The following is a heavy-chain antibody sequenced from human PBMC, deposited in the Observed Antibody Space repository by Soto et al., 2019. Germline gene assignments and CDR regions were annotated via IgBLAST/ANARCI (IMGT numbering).Heavy chain of an antibody. CDR3: ARGIWVGGIIGFNWFDP. J-gene: IGHJ5*02. D-gene: IGHD3-16*01. CDR2: IYYGGIT. Sequence: SETLSLTCSVSGGSITRGGYYWNWIRQHPGKGLEWIGYIYYGGITYYNPSLKSRITISVDTSKNQFSLKLRSATAADTAMYYCARGIWVGGIIGFNWFDPWGQGTLVTV. CDR1: GGSITRGGYY. V-gene: IGHV4-31*03.